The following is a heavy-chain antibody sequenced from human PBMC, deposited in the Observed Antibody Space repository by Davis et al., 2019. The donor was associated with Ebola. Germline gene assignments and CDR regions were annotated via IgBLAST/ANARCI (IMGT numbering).Heavy chain of an antibody. CDR1: GYSFTSYW. Sequence: GGSLRLSCKGSGYSFTSYWISWVRQTPGRGLEWMGIIYPGDSDTKYSPSFQGQVTFSADKSITTAYLQWSSLKASDTAMYYCARGTDGYNPGGYFDSWGQGTLVTVSS. V-gene: IGHV5-51*01. CDR3: ARGTDGYNPGGYFDS. D-gene: IGHD5-24*01. CDR2: IYPGDSDT. J-gene: IGHJ4*02.